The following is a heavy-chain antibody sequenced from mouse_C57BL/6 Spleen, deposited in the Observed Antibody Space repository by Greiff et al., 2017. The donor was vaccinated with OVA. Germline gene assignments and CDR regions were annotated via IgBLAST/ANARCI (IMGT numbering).Heavy chain of an antibody. D-gene: IGHD2-10*01. CDR3: ARAPFLLRYFDV. CDR2: ISYSGST. CDR1: GYSITSGYD. V-gene: IGHV3-1*01. Sequence: DVMLVESGPGMVKPSQSLSLTCTVTGYSITSGYDWHWIRHFPGNKLEWMGYISYSGSTNYNPSLKSRISITHDTSKNHFFLKLNSVTTEDTATYYCARAPFLLRYFDVWGTGTTVTVSS. J-gene: IGHJ1*03.